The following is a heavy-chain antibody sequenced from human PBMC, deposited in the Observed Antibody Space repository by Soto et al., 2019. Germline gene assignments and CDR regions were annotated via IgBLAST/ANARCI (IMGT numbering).Heavy chain of an antibody. CDR1: GFTFSSYA. V-gene: IGHV3-23*01. D-gene: IGHD3-10*01. Sequence: EVQLLESGGGLVQPGGSLRLSCAASGFTFSSYAMSWVRQAPGEGLEWVSTISGSGDSTYYADSVKGRFTISRDTSKITLYLQMNSLRAEDTALYYCAKRFYFGSGSYDYWGQGTLVTVSS. CDR2: ISGSGDST. J-gene: IGHJ4*02. CDR3: AKRFYFGSGSYDY.